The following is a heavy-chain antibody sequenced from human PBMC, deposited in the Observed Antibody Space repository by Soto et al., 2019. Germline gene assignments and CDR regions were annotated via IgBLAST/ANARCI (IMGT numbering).Heavy chain of an antibody. Sequence: GGSLRLSCAASGFTFSSYAMSWVRQAPGKGLEWVSAISGSGGSTYYADSVKGRFTISRDNSKNTLYLQMNSLRAEDTAVYYCAKATIVVVVAASYYFDYWGQGTLVTVS. V-gene: IGHV3-23*01. CDR2: ISGSGGST. CDR1: GFTFSSYA. D-gene: IGHD2-15*01. CDR3: AKATIVVVVAASYYFDY. J-gene: IGHJ4*02.